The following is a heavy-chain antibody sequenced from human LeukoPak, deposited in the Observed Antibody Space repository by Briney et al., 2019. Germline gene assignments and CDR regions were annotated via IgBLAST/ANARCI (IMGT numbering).Heavy chain of an antibody. CDR2: ISSSSSYI. D-gene: IGHD2-2*01. CDR3: ASYPRKYQRPQAPAFDI. Sequence: GGSLRLSCAASGFTFSSYSMNWVRQAPGKGLEWVSSISSSSSYIYYADSVKGRFTISRDNAKNSLYPQMNSLRAEDTAVYYCASYPRKYQRPQAPAFDIWGQGTMVTVSS. CDR1: GFTFSSYS. V-gene: IGHV3-21*01. J-gene: IGHJ3*02.